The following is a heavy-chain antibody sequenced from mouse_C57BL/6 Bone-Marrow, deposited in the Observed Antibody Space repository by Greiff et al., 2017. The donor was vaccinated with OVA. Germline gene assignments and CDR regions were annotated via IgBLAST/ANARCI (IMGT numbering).Heavy chain of an antibody. D-gene: IGHD2-3*01. V-gene: IGHV1-22*01. Sequence: EVQLQQSGPELVKPGASVKMSCKASGYTFTDYNMHWVKQSHGKSLEWIGYINPNNGGTSYNQKFKGKATLTVNKSSSTAYMELRSLTSEDSAVYYCAREIKWLLRFAYWGQGTLVTVSA. J-gene: IGHJ3*01. CDR1: GYTFTDYN. CDR3: AREIKWLLRFAY. CDR2: INPNNGGT.